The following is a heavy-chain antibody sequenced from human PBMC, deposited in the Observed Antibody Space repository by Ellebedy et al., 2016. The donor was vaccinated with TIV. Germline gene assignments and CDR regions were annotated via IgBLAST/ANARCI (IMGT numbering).Heavy chain of an antibody. CDR3: ARLRQSRDRSHWYFDL. V-gene: IGHV4-4*07. CDR1: GGSFSSYY. Sequence: SETLSLTXTVSGGSFSSYYWSWIRQSAGKGLEWIGRIFMSGSTIYNPSLKNRVTMSVDASTTQLSLNLSSVTAADTAVYFCARLRQSRDRSHWYFDLWGRGTLVTVSS. CDR2: IFMSGST. D-gene: IGHD1-14*01. J-gene: IGHJ2*01.